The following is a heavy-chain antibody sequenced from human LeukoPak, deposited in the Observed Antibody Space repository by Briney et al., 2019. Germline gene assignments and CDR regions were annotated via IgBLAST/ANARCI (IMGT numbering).Heavy chain of an antibody. Sequence: GGSLRLSCAASEFTFSNFAMSWVRQAPGKGLEWVSTISGSGDKTYYANSVKGRFTISRDNSKNTLSLHMNTLRAEDTAVYYCAKDLLQTFFFDSSGYYSDAFGMWGQGTMVTVSP. J-gene: IGHJ3*02. D-gene: IGHD3-22*01. CDR2: ISGSGDKT. CDR1: EFTFSNFA. CDR3: AKDLLQTFFFDSSGYYSDAFGM. V-gene: IGHV3-23*01.